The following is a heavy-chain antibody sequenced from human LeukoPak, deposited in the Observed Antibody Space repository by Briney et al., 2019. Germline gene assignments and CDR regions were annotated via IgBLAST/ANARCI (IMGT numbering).Heavy chain of an antibody. D-gene: IGHD1-26*01. Sequence: GGPLRLSCAASGFTFSSYAMSWVRQAPGKGLEWVSAISGSGGSTYCADSVKGRFTISRDNSKNTLYLQMNSLRAEDTAVYYCAKGGELLRAFDYWGQGTLVTVSS. CDR2: ISGSGGST. J-gene: IGHJ4*02. CDR1: GFTFSSYA. V-gene: IGHV3-23*01. CDR3: AKGGELLRAFDY.